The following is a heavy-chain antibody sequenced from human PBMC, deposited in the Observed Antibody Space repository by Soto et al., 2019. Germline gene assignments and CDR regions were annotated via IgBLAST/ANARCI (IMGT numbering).Heavy chain of an antibody. J-gene: IGHJ6*02. Sequence: WASVKVSCKASGYTFTGYYVHWVREAPGQGLEWMGWINPETGGTSYAQKFQGRVTLSRDTSINTAYLELSRLRFDDAAVYFCARERYQVISDGMDVWGQGTTVTVSS. V-gene: IGHV1-2*02. D-gene: IGHD2-2*01. CDR3: ARERYQVISDGMDV. CDR1: GYTFTGYY. CDR2: INPETGGT.